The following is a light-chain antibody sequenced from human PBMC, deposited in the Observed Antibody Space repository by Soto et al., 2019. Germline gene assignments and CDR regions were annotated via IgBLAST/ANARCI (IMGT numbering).Light chain of an antibody. CDR2: GAS. J-gene: IGKJ1*01. CDR1: QSVSSSY. CDR3: QQYGSSPWT. V-gene: IGKV3-20*01. Sequence: DNVLTQSPGTLSLSPGERATLSCRASQSVSSSYLAWYQQKPGQAPRPLIYGASSRAIGIPDRFSGSGSGTDFTLTISRLEPEDFAVYYCQQYGSSPWTFGQGTKV.